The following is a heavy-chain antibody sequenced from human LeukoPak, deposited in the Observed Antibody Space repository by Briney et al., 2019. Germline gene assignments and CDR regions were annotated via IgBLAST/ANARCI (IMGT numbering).Heavy chain of an antibody. CDR1: GFTFSSYA. CDR3: AKLGIVVVVAATTWFDP. D-gene: IGHD2-15*01. V-gene: IGHV3-23*01. CDR2: ISGSGGST. Sequence: GGSLRLSCAASGFTFSSYAMSWVRQAPGKGLEWVSAISGSGGSTYYADSVKGRFTISRDNSKNTLYLQMNSLRAEDTAVYYCAKLGIVVVVAATTWFDPWGQGTLSPSPQ. J-gene: IGHJ5*02.